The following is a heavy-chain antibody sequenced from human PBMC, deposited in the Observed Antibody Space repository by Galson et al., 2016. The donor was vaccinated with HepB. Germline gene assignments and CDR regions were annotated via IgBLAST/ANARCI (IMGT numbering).Heavy chain of an antibody. Sequence: SLRLSCAASGFSFSTYGMHWVRQAPGKGLEWVAVIWHDGSIKYYGESVKGRFTISRDNSKNTLFLQMTALRVEDTAVYYCARDYSRSGPMYSYYYMDVWGKGPRSPSP. J-gene: IGHJ6*03. CDR3: ARDYSRSGPMYSYYYMDV. D-gene: IGHD6-13*01. CDR1: GFSFSTYG. CDR2: IWHDGSIK. V-gene: IGHV3-33*01.